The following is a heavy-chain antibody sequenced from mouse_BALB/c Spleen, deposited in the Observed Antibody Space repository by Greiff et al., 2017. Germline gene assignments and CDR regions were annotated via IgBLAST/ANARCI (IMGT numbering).Heavy chain of an antibody. V-gene: IGHV5-17*02. CDR2: ISSGSSTI. J-gene: IGHJ4*01. CDR1: GFTFSSFG. D-gene: IGHD2-1*01. CDR3: ARAGGNYGDAMDY. Sequence: EVQVVESGGGLVQPGGSRKLSCAASGFTFSSFGMHWVRQAPEKGLEWVAYISSGSSTIYYADTVKGRFTISRDNPKNTLFLQMTSLRSEDTAMYYCARAGGNYGDAMDYWGQGTSVTVSS.